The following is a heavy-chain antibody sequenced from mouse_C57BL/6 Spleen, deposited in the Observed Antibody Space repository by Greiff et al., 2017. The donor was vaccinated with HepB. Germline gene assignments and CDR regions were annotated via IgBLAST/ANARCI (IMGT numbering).Heavy chain of an antibody. Sequence: VQLQQSGAELVKPGASVKISCKASGYSFSSYWMNWVKQRPGKGLEWIGQIYPGDGDTNYNGKFKGKATLTADKSSSTAYMQRSSLTSEDSAVYVCAREGEPYYYAMDYWGQGTSVTVSS. CDR2: IYPGDGDT. CDR3: AREGEPYYYAMDY. J-gene: IGHJ4*01. V-gene: IGHV1-80*01. CDR1: GYSFSSYW.